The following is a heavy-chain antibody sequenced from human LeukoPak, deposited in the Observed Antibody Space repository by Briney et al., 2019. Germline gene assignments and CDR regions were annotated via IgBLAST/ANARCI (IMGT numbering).Heavy chain of an antibody. D-gene: IGHD2-15*01. CDR2: IYYSGST. V-gene: IGHV4-31*03. J-gene: IGHJ4*02. CDR1: GGSISSGGYY. CDR3: ARAGPIRYCSGGSCCSTFDY. Sequence: SETLSLTCTVSGGSISSGGYYWSWIRQHPGKGLAWIGYIYYSGSTYYNPSLKSRVTISVDTSKNQFSLKLSSVAAADTAVYYCARAGPIRYCSGGSCCSTFDYWGQGTLVTVSS.